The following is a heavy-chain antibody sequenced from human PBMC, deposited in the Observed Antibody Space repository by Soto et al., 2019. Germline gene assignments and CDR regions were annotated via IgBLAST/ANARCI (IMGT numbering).Heavy chain of an antibody. D-gene: IGHD6-19*01. CDR2: IYYSGST. CDR1: GGSVTSGSYY. J-gene: IGHJ4*02. CDR3: ARDQGIAVAVFDY. Sequence: QVQLQESGPGLVKPSETLSLTCTVSGGSVTSGSYYWSWIRQPPGKGLEWIGYIYYSGSTNYNPSLKIRVTISVDMSKNQISLKLSSVTAADTAVYYCARDQGIAVAVFDYWGQGTLVTVSS. V-gene: IGHV4-61*01.